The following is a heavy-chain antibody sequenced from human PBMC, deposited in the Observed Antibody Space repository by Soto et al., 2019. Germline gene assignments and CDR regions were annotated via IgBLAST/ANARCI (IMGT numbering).Heavy chain of an antibody. V-gene: IGHV4-39*01. Sequence: PSESLSLTCTVSGGSISSRSYYWGWIRQRPGKGLEWIGSIYYSGSTYYNPSLKSRVTISEDTSKNQFSLKLSSVTAADTAVYYCARHRNSSGSYYNEDYYYMDVWGKGTTVTVSS. D-gene: IGHD3-10*01. CDR2: IYYSGST. CDR1: GGSISSRSYY. CDR3: ARHRNSSGSYYNEDYYYMDV. J-gene: IGHJ6*03.